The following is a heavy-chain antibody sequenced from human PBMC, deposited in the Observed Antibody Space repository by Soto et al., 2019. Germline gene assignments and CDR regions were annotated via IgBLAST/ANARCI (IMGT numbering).Heavy chain of an antibody. CDR2: IIPILGIA. CDR1: GGTFSSYT. V-gene: IGHV1-69*04. D-gene: IGHD1-26*01. J-gene: IGHJ6*02. Sequence: GASVKVSCKASGGTFSSYTISWVRQAPGQGLEWMGRIIPILGIANYAQKFQGRVTITADKSTGTAYMELSSLRSEDTAVYYCARDWREGIVDEPQLRNYYGMDVWGQGTTVTVSS. CDR3: ARDWREGIVDEPQLRNYYGMDV.